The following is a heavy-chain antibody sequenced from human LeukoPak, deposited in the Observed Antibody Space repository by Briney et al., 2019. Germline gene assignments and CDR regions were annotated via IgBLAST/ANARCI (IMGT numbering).Heavy chain of an antibody. CDR2: IYYSGST. Sequence: SQTLSLTCTVSGGSISSGGYYWSWLRQHPGKGLEWIGYIYYSGSTYYNPSLKSRVTISVDTSKNQFSLKLSSVTAADTAVYYCARATYYDYVWGSYRFDYWGQGTLVTVSS. D-gene: IGHD3-16*02. CDR3: ARATYYDYVWGSYRFDY. J-gene: IGHJ4*02. CDR1: GGSISSGGYY. V-gene: IGHV4-31*03.